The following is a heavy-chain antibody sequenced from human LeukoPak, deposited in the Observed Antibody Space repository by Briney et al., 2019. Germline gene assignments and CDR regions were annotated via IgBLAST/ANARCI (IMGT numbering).Heavy chain of an antibody. J-gene: IGHJ6*03. CDR2: INPNSGGT. D-gene: IGHD6-13*01. CDR3: ASGLDSTSSRSGYYYYYMDV. V-gene: IGHV1-2*02. CDR1: GYTFTGYY. Sequence: GASVKVSCKASGYTFTGYYMHWVRQAPGQGLEWMGWINPNSGGTNYAQKFQGRVTMTRDTSISTAYMELSRLRSDDTAVYYCASGLDSTSSRSGYYYYYMDVWGKGTTVTVSS.